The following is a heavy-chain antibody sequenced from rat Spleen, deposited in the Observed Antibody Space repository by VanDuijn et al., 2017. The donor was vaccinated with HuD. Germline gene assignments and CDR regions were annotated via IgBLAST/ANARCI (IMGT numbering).Heavy chain of an antibody. CDR2: ISYEGSGT. D-gene: IGHD1-7*01. CDR3: TRRGHTMGLTSRYFDY. Sequence: EVQLVESGGDLVQPGRSLKLSCAASGFSFSDYYMAWVRQAPTKGLEWVASISYEGSGTYYGDSVKGRFTISRDNAKSTLYLQMNSLRSEDTATYYCTRRGHTMGLTSRYFDYWGQGVMVTVSS. V-gene: IGHV5-22*01. CDR1: GFSFSDYY. J-gene: IGHJ2*01.